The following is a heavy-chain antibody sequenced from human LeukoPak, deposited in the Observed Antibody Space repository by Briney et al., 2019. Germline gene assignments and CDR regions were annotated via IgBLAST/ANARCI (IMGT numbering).Heavy chain of an antibody. CDR3: ARYDSSDQYYDY. CDR2: IHYRGTT. Sequence: SETLSLTCIVSGGSINGFYWSWIRQPPGKGLEWIGYIHYRGTTKYNPSLKSRVIISVDTSKNQFSLKLSSVTAADTAVYYCARYDSSDQYYDYWGQGTLVTVPS. D-gene: IGHD3-22*01. CDR1: GGSINGFY. V-gene: IGHV4-59*01. J-gene: IGHJ4*02.